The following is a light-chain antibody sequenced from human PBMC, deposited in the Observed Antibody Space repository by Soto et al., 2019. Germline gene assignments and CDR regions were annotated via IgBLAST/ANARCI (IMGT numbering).Light chain of an antibody. CDR3: QQYGSSPLT. Sequence: EIVMPQSPATLSVSHGERSTLSCRAIQSVSISLAWYQQKPGQAPRLLIYDASRRATGIPDRFSGSGSGTDFTLTISRLEPEDFAVYYCQQYGSSPLTFGGGTKVDIK. J-gene: IGKJ4*01. V-gene: IGKV3-20*01. CDR1: QSVSIS. CDR2: DAS.